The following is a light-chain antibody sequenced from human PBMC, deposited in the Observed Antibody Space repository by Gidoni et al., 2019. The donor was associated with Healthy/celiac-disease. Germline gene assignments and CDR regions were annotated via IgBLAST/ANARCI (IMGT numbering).Light chain of an antibody. V-gene: IGKV3-11*01. CDR1: QSVSSY. CDR3: QQRSNWPWT. Sequence: EIVLTQSPATLSLSPGERATLSCRASQSVSSYLAWYQQTPGQAPRLLIYAASNRATGIPARFSGSWSGTYFPLTISILEPEDFAVYYCQQRSNWPWTFGQGTKLEIK. J-gene: IGKJ2*02. CDR2: AAS.